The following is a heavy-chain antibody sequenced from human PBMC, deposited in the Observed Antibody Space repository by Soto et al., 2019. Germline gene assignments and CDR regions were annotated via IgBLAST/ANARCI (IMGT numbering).Heavy chain of an antibody. Sequence: SETLSLTCTVSGGSISSGVYYWSWIRQHPGKGLEWIGYIYYSGSTYYNPSLKSRVTISVDTSKNQFSLKLSSVTAADTAVYYCAGFPEAARSSIAYWGQGTLVTVSS. V-gene: IGHV4-31*03. CDR1: GGSISSGVYY. CDR3: AGFPEAARSSIAY. CDR2: IYYSGST. D-gene: IGHD6-6*01. J-gene: IGHJ4*02.